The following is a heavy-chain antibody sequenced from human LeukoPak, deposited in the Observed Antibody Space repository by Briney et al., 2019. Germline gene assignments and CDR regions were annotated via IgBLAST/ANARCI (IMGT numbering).Heavy chain of an antibody. Sequence: GASVKVSCKASGYTFTDYYMRWVRQAPGQGLEWMGWINPNSGGTNFAQNFQGRVTMTRDTSISTAYMELSRLRSGDTAVYYCARDLTGYNSGWYIKYYFDYWGQGTLVTVSS. CDR1: GYTFTDYY. CDR3: ARDLTGYNSGWYIKYYFDY. CDR2: INPNSGGT. V-gene: IGHV1-2*02. J-gene: IGHJ4*02. D-gene: IGHD6-19*01.